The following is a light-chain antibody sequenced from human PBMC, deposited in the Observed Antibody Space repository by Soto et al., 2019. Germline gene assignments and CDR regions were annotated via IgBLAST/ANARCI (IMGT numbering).Light chain of an antibody. Sequence: QSALTQPASVSGSPGQSITISCTGTSSDVGGYILVSWYQQHPGKAPKLMIYEGSKWPSGVSNRFSGSKSGNTASLTISGLQAEDEADYYCSSYTSSSTVVFGGGTKLTVL. CDR2: EGS. J-gene: IGLJ2*01. CDR1: SSDVGGYIL. V-gene: IGLV2-14*02. CDR3: SSYTSSSTVV.